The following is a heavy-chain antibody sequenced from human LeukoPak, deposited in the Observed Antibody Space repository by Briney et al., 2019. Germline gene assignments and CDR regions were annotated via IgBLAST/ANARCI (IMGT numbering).Heavy chain of an antibody. D-gene: IGHD6-19*01. Sequence: GGSLRLSCAASGFDLNNYAMHWVRQAPGKGLEWVTLISYSGDNTYYADSVKGRFTISRDNSKNTLYLQMNSLRAEDTAIYYCAKRSAESSGYFDYWGQGTLVTVSS. V-gene: IGHV3-30*04. CDR3: AKRSAESSGYFDY. J-gene: IGHJ4*02. CDR1: GFDLNNYA. CDR2: ISYSGDNT.